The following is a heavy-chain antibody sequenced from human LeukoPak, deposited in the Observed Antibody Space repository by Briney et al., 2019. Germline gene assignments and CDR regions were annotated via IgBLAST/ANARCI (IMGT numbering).Heavy chain of an antibody. CDR1: GFAFRNYW. D-gene: IGHD3-3*01. CDR3: ARAVGSGYYRHFDY. CDR2: INPDGSTT. J-gene: IGHJ4*02. V-gene: IGHV3-74*01. Sequence: PGGSLRLSCVASGFAFRNYWMYWVRQGPGKGLVWLSRINPDGSTTTYADSVKGRFTISRDNAKNSLYLQMNSLRAEDTALYYCARAVGSGYYRHFDYWGQGTLVTVSS.